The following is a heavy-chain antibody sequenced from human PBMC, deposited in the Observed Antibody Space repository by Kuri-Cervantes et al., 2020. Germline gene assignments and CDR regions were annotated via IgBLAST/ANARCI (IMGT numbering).Heavy chain of an antibody. D-gene: IGHD3-10*01. Sequence: GGSLRLSCAASGFTFSTYAMSWVRQAPGKGLEWVSAISGSGGSTYYADSVKGRFTISRDNSKNTLYLQMNSLRAEDTAVYYCARGGAKGFKGLDYWGQGTLVTVSS. V-gene: IGHV3-23*01. CDR1: GFTFSTYA. J-gene: IGHJ4*02. CDR2: ISGSGGST. CDR3: ARGGAKGFKGLDY.